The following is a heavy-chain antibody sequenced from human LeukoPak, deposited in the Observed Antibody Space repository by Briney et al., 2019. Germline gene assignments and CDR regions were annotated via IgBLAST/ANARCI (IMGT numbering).Heavy chain of an antibody. J-gene: IGHJ3*02. CDR2: FNAGNGNT. CDR1: GYTFTSYA. V-gene: IGHV1-3*01. CDR3: ARGRGCSGGSCYYAFDI. Sequence: ASVKVSCKASGYTFTSYAMHWARQAPGQRLEWMGWFNAGNGNTKYSQKFQGRVTITRDTSASTAYMELSSLRSEDTAVYYCARGRGCSGGSCYYAFDIWGQGTMVTVSS. D-gene: IGHD2-15*01.